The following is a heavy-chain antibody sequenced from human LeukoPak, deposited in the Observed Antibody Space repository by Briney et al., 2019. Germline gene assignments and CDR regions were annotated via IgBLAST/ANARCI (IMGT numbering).Heavy chain of an antibody. CDR2: ISGDGVST. J-gene: IGHJ4*02. V-gene: IGHV3-43*02. Sequence: PGGSLRLSCVASGLPIADFAMHWVRQAPGKGLEWVSLISGDGVSTFYAGSVKGRFSISRDNSKNSLSLEMNSLRTEDTAMYYCARESGKFDYWGQGTLVGVSS. CDR1: GLPIADFA. CDR3: ARESGKFDY.